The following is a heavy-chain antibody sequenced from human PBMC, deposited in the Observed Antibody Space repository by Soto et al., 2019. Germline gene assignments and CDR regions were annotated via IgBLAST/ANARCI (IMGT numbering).Heavy chain of an antibody. CDR1: GCSISSGGYY. CDR2: IYYSGST. CDR3: ARSPRNWGFDY. J-gene: IGHJ4*02. Sequence: PSETLSLTCTVSGCSISSGGYYWSWIRQHPGKGLEWIGYIYYSGSTYYNPSLKSRVTISVDTSKNQFSLKLSSVTAADTAVYYCARSPRNWGFDYWGLGTLVTVSS. D-gene: IGHD7-27*01. V-gene: IGHV4-31*03.